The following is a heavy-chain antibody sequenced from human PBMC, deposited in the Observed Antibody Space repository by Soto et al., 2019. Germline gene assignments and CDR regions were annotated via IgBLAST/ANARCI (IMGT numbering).Heavy chain of an antibody. D-gene: IGHD2-15*01. CDR1: GFTFDGYT. CDR3: AKAYCSGGSCYSKVLAY. CDR2: ISWDGGST. Sequence: GGSLRLSCAASGFTFDGYTMHWVRQAPGKGLEWVSLISWDGGSTYYADSVKGRFTISRDNSKNSLYLQMNSLRTEDTALYYCAKAYCSGGSCYSKVLAYWGQGTLVTVSS. V-gene: IGHV3-43*01. J-gene: IGHJ4*02.